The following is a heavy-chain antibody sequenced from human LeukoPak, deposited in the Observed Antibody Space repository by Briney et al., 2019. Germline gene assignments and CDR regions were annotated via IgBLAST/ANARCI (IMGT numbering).Heavy chain of an antibody. CDR1: GDSISSGGYY. J-gene: IGHJ4*02. V-gene: IGHV4-30-2*01. CDR3: ARGRPYSSSYDY. CDR2: IYHSGST. Sequence: SETLSLTCTVSGDSISSGGYYCSWIRQPPGKGLEWIGYIYHSGSTYYNPSLKSRVTISVDRSKNQFSLKLSSVTAADTAVYYCARGRPYSSSYDYWGQGTLVTVSS. D-gene: IGHD6-13*01.